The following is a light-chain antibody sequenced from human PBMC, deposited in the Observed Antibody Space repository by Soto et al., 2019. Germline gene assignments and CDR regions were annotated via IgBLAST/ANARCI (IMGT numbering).Light chain of an antibody. CDR1: QSFISN. Sequence: EIVLTQSPGTLSLSPGERATLSCRAGQSFISNLAWYQHKPGQAPRLLIYGASTRATGIPARFSGSGSGTEFTLTISSLQSEDFAVYYCQQYNNWPPITFGQGTRLEIK. J-gene: IGKJ5*01. V-gene: IGKV3-15*01. CDR3: QQYNNWPPIT. CDR2: GAS.